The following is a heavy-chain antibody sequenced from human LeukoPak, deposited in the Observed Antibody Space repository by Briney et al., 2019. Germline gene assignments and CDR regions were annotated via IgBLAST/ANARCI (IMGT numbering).Heavy chain of an antibody. CDR3: VTETTEGAKDY. D-gene: IGHD1-14*01. CDR1: GFTFSDRY. CDR2: ISSSSHYT. Sequence: GGSLRPSCAASGFTFSDRYMGWVRQAPGKGLAWVSYISSSSHYTNYEASVRGRFIISRDNARDSVYLQMNSLRVEDTAIYYCVTETTEGAKDYWGQGTLVTVSS. V-gene: IGHV3-11*05. J-gene: IGHJ4*02.